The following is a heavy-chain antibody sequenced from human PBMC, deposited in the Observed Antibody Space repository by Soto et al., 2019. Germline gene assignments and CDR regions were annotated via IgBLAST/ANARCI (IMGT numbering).Heavy chain of an antibody. CDR3: AKDYHFDYDFWSGAFDI. V-gene: IGHV3-30*18. J-gene: IGHJ3*02. D-gene: IGHD3-3*01. CDR1: GFTSSSYG. CDR2: ISYDGSNK. Sequence: GGSLRLSCAASGFTSSSYGMHWVRQAPGKGLEWVAVISYDGSNKYYADSVKGRFTISRDNSKNTLYLQMNSLRAEDTAVYYCAKDYHFDYDFWSGAFDIWGQGTMVTVSS.